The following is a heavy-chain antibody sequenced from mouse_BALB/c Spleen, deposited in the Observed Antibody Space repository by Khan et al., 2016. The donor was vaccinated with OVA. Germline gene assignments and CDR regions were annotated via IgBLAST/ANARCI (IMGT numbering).Heavy chain of an antibody. Sequence: DLVKPGTSVKLSCKASGYTFTSYWINWIKQRPGQGLEWIGRIGPGSSNTYYNEMFKGKAALTVDTSSSIAYIQLSSLSSEDSAVYFCARENYYGRGCYAMDYWGQGTSVTGSS. CDR3: ARENYYGRGCYAMDY. D-gene: IGHD1-1*01. CDR1: GYTFTSYW. CDR2: IGPGSSNT. J-gene: IGHJ4*01. V-gene: IGHV1S41*01.